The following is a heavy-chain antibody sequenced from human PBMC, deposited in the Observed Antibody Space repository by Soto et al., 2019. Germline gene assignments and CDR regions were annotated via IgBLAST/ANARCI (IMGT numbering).Heavy chain of an antibody. CDR3: ARHMVRGVIGY. CDR2: INHSGST. V-gene: IGHV4-34*01. D-gene: IGHD3-10*01. J-gene: IGHJ4*02. Sequence: PSETLSLTCAVYGGSFSGYYRSWIRQPPGKGLEWIGEINHSGSTNYDPSLKSRVTISVDTSKNQFSLKLSSVTAADTAVYYCARHMVRGVIGYWGQGTLVTVSS. CDR1: GGSFSGYY.